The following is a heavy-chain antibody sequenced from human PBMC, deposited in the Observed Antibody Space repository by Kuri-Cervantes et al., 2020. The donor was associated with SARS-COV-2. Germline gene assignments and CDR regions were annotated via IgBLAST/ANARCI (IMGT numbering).Heavy chain of an antibody. CDR1: GFTFSSYA. Sequence: GESLKISCAASGFTFSSYAMSWVRQAPGKGLEWVSVIYSGGSTYYADSVKGRFTISRDNSKNTLYLQMNSLRAEDTAVYYCARGRGAGIAAAGSDWGQGTLVTVSS. D-gene: IGHD6-13*01. V-gene: IGHV3-66*02. CDR2: IYSGGST. CDR3: ARGRGAGIAAAGSD. J-gene: IGHJ4*02.